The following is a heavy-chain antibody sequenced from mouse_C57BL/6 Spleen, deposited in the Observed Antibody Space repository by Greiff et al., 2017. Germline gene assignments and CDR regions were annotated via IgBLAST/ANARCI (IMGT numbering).Heavy chain of an antibody. J-gene: IGHJ4*01. CDR3: ARANPTVVARGYYYAMDY. D-gene: IGHD1-1*01. CDR2: INPNNGGT. CDR1: GYTFTDYY. V-gene: IGHV1-26*01. Sequence: EVQLQQSGPELVKPGASVKISCKASGYTFTDYYMNWVKQSHGKSLEWIGDINPNNGGTSYNQKFKGKATLTVDKSSSTAYMELRSLTSEDSAVYYCARANPTVVARGYYYAMDYWGQGTSVTVSS.